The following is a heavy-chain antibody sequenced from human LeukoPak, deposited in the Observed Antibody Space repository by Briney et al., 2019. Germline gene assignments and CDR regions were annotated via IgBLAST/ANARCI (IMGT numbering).Heavy chain of an antibody. D-gene: IGHD3-10*01. CDR2: IYPGDSDS. CDR1: GYSFTSYW. J-gene: IGHJ5*02. Sequence: GEPLKISCKGSGYSFTSYWIGLVRPMGGEVLELMGIIYPGDSDSRYSPSFQGQVTISADKSISTAYLQWSSLKASDTAMYYCARTFYGSGSLNWFDPWGQGTLVTVPS. V-gene: IGHV5-51*01. CDR3: ARTFYGSGSLNWFDP.